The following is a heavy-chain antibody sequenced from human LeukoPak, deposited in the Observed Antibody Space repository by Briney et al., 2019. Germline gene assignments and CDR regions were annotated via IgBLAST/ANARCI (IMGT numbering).Heavy chain of an antibody. V-gene: IGHV4-4*07. J-gene: IGHJ4*02. Sequence: SETLSLTCTVSGGSISSYYWSWIRQPAGKGLEWIGRIYTSGSTNYNPSLKSRVTISVDTSKNQFSLKLSSVTAADTAVYYCARGDRIVGATDYWGQGTLVTVSS. CDR3: ARGDRIVGATDY. CDR2: IYTSGST. D-gene: IGHD1-26*01. CDR1: GGSISSYY.